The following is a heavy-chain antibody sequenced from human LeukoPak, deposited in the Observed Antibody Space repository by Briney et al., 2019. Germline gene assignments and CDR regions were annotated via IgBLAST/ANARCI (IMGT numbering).Heavy chain of an antibody. V-gene: IGHV3-23*01. CDR1: GFTFSSYA. D-gene: IGHD3-9*01. CDR2: ISGSGGST. Sequence: PGGSLRLSCAASGFTFSSYAMSWVRQAPGKGLEWVSAISGSGGSTYYADSVKGRFTISRDNSKNTLYLQTNSLRAGDTAVYYCATKRDILTGYLPFDYWGQGTLVTVSS. CDR3: ATKRDILTGYLPFDY. J-gene: IGHJ4*02.